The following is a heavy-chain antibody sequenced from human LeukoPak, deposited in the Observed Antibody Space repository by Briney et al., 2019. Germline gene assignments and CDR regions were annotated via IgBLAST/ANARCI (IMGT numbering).Heavy chain of an antibody. D-gene: IGHD1-26*01. CDR2: ISGSGGST. CDR3: AKDEGLVIVGANADY. Sequence: PGGSLRLSCAASGFTFSSYAMSWVRQAPGKGLEWVSAISGSGGSTYYADSVKGRFTISRDNSKNTLYLKMNSLRAEDTAVYYCAKDEGLVIVGANADYWGQGTLVTVSS. V-gene: IGHV3-23*01. CDR1: GFTFSSYA. J-gene: IGHJ4*02.